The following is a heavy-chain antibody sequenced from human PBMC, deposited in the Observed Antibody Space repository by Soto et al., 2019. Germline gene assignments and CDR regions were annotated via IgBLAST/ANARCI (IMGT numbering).Heavy chain of an antibody. V-gene: IGHV3-30*03. Sequence: GGSLRLSCAASGFSFSSYGMHWVRQAPGKGLEWVAMISYDGTDEYYADSVKGRFTISRDNSKNAVYLQMNSLRAEDTAVYYCARERAVGIAVALNWFDPWGQGTLVTVSS. D-gene: IGHD6-19*01. J-gene: IGHJ5*02. CDR1: GFSFSSYG. CDR2: ISYDGTDE. CDR3: ARERAVGIAVALNWFDP.